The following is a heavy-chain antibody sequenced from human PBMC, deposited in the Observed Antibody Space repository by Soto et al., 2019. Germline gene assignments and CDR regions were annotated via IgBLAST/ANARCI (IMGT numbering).Heavy chain of an antibody. J-gene: IGHJ4*02. CDR2: INHSGST. CDR3: ARVLDYFFY. CDR1: GGSFSGYY. Sequence: QVQLQQWGAGLLKPSETLSLTCAVYGGSFSGYYWSWIRQPPGKGLEWIGEINHSGSTNYNPSLKSRVTISVDTSKTQFALKLSSVTAADTAVYYCARVLDYFFYWGQGTLVTVSS. D-gene: IGHD3-16*01. V-gene: IGHV4-34*01.